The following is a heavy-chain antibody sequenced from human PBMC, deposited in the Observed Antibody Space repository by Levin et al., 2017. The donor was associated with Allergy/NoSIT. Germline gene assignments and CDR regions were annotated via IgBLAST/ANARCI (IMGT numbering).Heavy chain of an antibody. Sequence: ASETLSLTCAVYGGSFSGYYWSWIRQPPGKGLEWIGEINHSGSTNYNPSLKSRVTISVDTSKNQFSLKLSSVTAADTAVYYCARIGYGARGRDYWGQGTLVTVSS. CDR1: GGSFSGYY. CDR2: INHSGST. CDR3: ARIGYGARGRDY. V-gene: IGHV4-34*01. D-gene: IGHD4/OR15-4a*01. J-gene: IGHJ4*02.